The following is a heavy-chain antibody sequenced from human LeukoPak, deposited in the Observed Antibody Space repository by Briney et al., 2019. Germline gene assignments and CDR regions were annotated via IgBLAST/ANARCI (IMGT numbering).Heavy chain of an antibody. CDR1: GGSFSGYY. V-gene: IGHV4-34*01. J-gene: IGHJ4*02. CDR2: INHSGST. Sequence: SETLSLTCAVYGGSFSGYYWSWIRQPPGKGLEWIGEINHSGSTNYNPSLKSRVTISVDTSKNQFSLKLSSVTAADTAVYYCARVAAGLVWFGEGGQGTLVTVSS. D-gene: IGHD3-10*01. CDR3: ARVAAGLVWFGE.